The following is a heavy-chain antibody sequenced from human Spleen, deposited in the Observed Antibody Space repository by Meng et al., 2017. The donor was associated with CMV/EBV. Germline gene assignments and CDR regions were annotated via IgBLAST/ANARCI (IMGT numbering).Heavy chain of an antibody. Sequence: GGSLRLSCAASGFTFSTYWMQWVRQAPGKGLVWVSRINSDGSSTSYADSVKGRFTISRDNAKNTLYLQMNSQRAEDTAVYYCARGFGGNSPNYWGQGTLVTVSS. D-gene: IGHD4-23*01. J-gene: IGHJ4*02. CDR2: INSDGSST. V-gene: IGHV3-74*01. CDR1: GFTFSTYW. CDR3: ARGFGGNSPNY.